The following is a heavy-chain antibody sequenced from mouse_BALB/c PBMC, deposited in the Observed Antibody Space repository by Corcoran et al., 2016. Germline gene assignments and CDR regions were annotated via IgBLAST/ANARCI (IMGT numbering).Heavy chain of an antibody. CDR1: GFSLSTSGMG. J-gene: IGHJ2*01. D-gene: IGHD1-1*01. Sequence: QVTLKESGPGILQPSQTLSLTCTFSGFSLSTSGMGVSWIRQPSGKGREWLAHIYWDDDKRYNPSLKGRLTISKETSSNQEFLKITSVDTADTATYYCARNYGSSFDYWGQGTTLTVSS. CDR3: ARNYGSSFDY. CDR2: IYWDDDK. V-gene: IGHV8-12*01.